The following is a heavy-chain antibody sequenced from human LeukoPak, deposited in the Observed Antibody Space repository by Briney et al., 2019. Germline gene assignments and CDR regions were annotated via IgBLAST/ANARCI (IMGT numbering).Heavy chain of an antibody. CDR3: AREVASSVDWFDP. V-gene: IGHV4-59*01. Sequence: SETLSLTCTVSGASLSSYYWSWIRQPPGKGLEWIGYIYYSGSTNYNPSLKSRVTISVDTSKNQFSLKLRPVTAADTAVYYCAREVASSVDWFDPWGQGTLVTVSS. J-gene: IGHJ5*02. D-gene: IGHD6-19*01. CDR2: IYYSGST. CDR1: GASLSSYY.